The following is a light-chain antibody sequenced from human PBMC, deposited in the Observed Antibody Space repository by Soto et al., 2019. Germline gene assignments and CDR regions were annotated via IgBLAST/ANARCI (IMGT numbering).Light chain of an antibody. CDR3: QQSYVTPLT. CDR1: QTMDTF. CDR2: AAS. V-gene: IGKV1-39*01. Sequence: DIQMTKSPPSLSASVGDRVTITCRASQTMDTFVNWYQQKPGRAPKLLIFAASTLHSGVPSRFSGSGSGTEFTLTITSLQPEDFATYYCQQSYVTPLTFGGGTKVEIK. J-gene: IGKJ4*01.